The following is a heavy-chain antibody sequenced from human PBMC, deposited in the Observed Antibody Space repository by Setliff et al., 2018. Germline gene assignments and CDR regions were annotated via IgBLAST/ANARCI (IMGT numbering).Heavy chain of an antibody. CDR2: INPNSGGT. CDR1: GGTFSSYA. Sequence: ASVKVSCKASGGTFSSYAISWVRQAPGQGLEWMGWINPNSGGTNYAQKFQGWVTMTRDTSISTAYMELRSLRSDDTAVYYCARDRRMGEERGHAFDIWGQGTMVTVSS. CDR3: ARDRRMGEERGHAFDI. V-gene: IGHV1-2*04. D-gene: IGHD3-16*01. J-gene: IGHJ3*02.